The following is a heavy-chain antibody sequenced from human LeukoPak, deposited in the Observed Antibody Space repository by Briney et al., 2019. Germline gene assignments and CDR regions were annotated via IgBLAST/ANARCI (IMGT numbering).Heavy chain of an antibody. J-gene: IGHJ4*02. CDR1: GFTFSSYG. V-gene: IGHV3-30*02. Sequence: GGSLRLSCAASGFTFSSYGMHWVRQAPGKGLEWVAFIRYDGSNKYYADSVKGRFTISRDNSKNTLYLQMNSLRAEDTAVYYCAKLNHYDILTGYVDYWGQGTLVTVSS. D-gene: IGHD3-9*01. CDR2: IRYDGSNK. CDR3: AKLNHYDILTGYVDY.